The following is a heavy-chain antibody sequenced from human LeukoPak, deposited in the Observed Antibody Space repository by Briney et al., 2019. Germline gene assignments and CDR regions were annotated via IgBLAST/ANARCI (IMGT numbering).Heavy chain of an antibody. CDR1: GFTFSSYN. V-gene: IGHV3-21*01. CDR3: ASDSSSSPAYYHYYMDA. CDR2: ISASSSFI. Sequence: GGSLRLSCAATGFTFSSYNMNWVRQAPGKGLEWVTCISASSSFIYYADSVKGRITISRDNAKNSLFLQMNSLRAEDTGVYYCASDSSSSPAYYHYYMDAWGKGTTVTVSS. D-gene: IGHD6-13*01. J-gene: IGHJ6*03.